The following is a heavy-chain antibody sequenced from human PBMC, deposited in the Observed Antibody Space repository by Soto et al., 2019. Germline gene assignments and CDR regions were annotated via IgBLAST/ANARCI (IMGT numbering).Heavy chain of an antibody. V-gene: IGHV4-59*08. D-gene: IGHD3-10*01. J-gene: IGHJ3*02. Sequence: QVQLQESGPGLVKPSETLSLTCTVSGGSISSYYWSWIRQPPGKGLEWIGYIHYSGSTIYNPSVKRRVTILVDTSKKQFSLKLSSVTAADTAVYYCARRGGSGGALDIWGQGTMVIVSS. CDR1: GGSISSYY. CDR2: IHYSGST. CDR3: ARRGGSGGALDI.